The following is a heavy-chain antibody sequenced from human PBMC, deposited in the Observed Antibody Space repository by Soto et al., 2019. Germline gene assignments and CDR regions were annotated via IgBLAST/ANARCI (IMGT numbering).Heavy chain of an antibody. V-gene: IGHV1-18*01. D-gene: IGHD6-19*01. CDR3: ARDRPVGVAGDWYFDL. CDR1: GYTFTSYG. Sequence: QVQLVQSGAEVKKPGASVKVSCKASGYTFTSYGISWVRQAPGQGLEWMGWISAYNGNTNYAPKLQGRVTMATDTSTSTAYMELRSLRSYDTAVYYCARDRPVGVAGDWYFDLWGRGTLVTVSS. CDR2: ISAYNGNT. J-gene: IGHJ2*01.